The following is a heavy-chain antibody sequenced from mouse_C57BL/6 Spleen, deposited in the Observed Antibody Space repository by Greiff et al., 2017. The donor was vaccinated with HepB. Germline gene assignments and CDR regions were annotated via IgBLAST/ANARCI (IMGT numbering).Heavy chain of an antibody. V-gene: IGHV1-69*01. Sequence: QVQLQQPGAELVMPGASVKLSCKASGYTFTSYWMHWVKQRPGQGLEWIGEIDPSDSYTNYNQKFKGKSTLTVDKSSSTAYMQLSSLTSEDSAVYYCARVYYSNYPWYFDVWGTGTTVTVSS. CDR2: IDPSDSYT. D-gene: IGHD2-5*01. J-gene: IGHJ1*03. CDR1: GYTFTSYW. CDR3: ARVYYSNYPWYFDV.